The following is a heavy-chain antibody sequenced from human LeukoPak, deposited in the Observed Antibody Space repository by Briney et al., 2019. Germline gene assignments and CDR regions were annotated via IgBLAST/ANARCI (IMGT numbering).Heavy chain of an antibody. V-gene: IGHV3-11*01. D-gene: IGHD2-15*01. CDR1: GFTFSDYY. CDR3: AREMVAVPDAFDI. J-gene: IGHJ3*02. Sequence: GGSLRLSCAASGFTFSDYYMSWIRQAPGKGLEWVSYISSSGSTIYYADPVKGRFTISRDNAKNSLYLQMNSLRAEDTAVYYCAREMVAVPDAFDIWGQGTMVTVSS. CDR2: ISSSGSTI.